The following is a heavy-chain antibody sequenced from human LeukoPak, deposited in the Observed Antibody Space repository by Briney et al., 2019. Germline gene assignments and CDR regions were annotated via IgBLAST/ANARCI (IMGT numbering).Heavy chain of an antibody. CDR1: GGSISSSSYY. Sequence: SETLSLTCTVSGGSISSSSYYWGWIRQPPGKGLEWIGEINHSGSTNYNPSLKSRVTISVDTSKNQFSLKLSSVTAADTAVYYCARDSMRSWATFDYWGQGTLVTVSS. CDR3: ARDSMRSWATFDY. CDR2: INHSGST. V-gene: IGHV4-39*07. D-gene: IGHD6-13*01. J-gene: IGHJ4*02.